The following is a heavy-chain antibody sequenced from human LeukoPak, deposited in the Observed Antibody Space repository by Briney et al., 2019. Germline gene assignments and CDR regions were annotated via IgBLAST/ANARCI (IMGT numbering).Heavy chain of an antibody. CDR3: ATFSGTYQSDY. CDR2: INPKSGGT. V-gene: IGHV1-2*06. D-gene: IGHD1-26*01. Sequence: ASVKVSCKASGYTFTGYYIHWVRQAPGQGLEWMGRINPKSGGTNYAQNFQDRVTMTRDTSISTAYMELSSLRSDDTAVYFCATFSGTYQSDYWGQGTLVTASS. J-gene: IGHJ4*02. CDR1: GYTFTGYY.